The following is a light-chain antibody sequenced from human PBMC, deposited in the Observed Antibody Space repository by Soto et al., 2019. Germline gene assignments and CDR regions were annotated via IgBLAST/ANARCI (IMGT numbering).Light chain of an antibody. Sequence: EIVLTQSPATLSLSPGERATLSCRASQSVGSYLAWYQQKPGQAPRLLIYDAYDRATGIPGRFSGSGSGTDFTLTISSLEPEDFAVYYCQQRSSWPLTFGGGTKVEIK. CDR1: QSVGSY. CDR2: DAY. J-gene: IGKJ4*01. V-gene: IGKV3-11*01. CDR3: QQRSSWPLT.